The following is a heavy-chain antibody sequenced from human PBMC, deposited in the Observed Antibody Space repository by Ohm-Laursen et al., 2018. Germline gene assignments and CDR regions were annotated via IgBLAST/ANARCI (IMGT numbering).Heavy chain of an antibody. D-gene: IGHD4-23*01. V-gene: IGHV3-30*03. Sequence: SLRLSCAASGFTFSSYGMHWVRQAPGKGLEWVAVISYDGSNKYYADSVKGRFTISRDNSKNTLYLQMNSLRSDDTAVYYCARDDYGGTGYFDLWGRGTLVTVSS. CDR2: ISYDGSNK. CDR3: ARDDYGGTGYFDL. CDR1: GFTFSSYG. J-gene: IGHJ2*01.